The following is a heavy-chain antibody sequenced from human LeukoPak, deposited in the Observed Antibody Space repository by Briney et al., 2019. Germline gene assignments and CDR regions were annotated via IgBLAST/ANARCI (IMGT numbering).Heavy chain of an antibody. D-gene: IGHD5-18*01. J-gene: IGHJ4*02. CDR1: GFTFSSYA. CDR3: AKDLSAAMEGPFDY. V-gene: IGHV3-23*01. CDR2: ISGSGGST. Sequence: GGSLRLSCAASGFTFSSYAMSWVRQAPGKGLEWVSAISGSGGSTYYADSVKGRFTISRDNSKNTLHLQMNSLRAEDTAVYYCAKDLSAAMEGPFDYWGQGTLVTVSS.